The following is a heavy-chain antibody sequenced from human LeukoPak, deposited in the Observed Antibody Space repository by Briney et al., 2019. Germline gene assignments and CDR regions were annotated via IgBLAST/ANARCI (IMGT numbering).Heavy chain of an antibody. CDR3: AGYYGSGSVGGFDY. Sequence: GGSLRLSCAASVFTFSNCGVHWVRQARGRGREGVAVMWWGGSNEYYTDSVKGRFTISRDNSKNTLSLQMNSLRAEDTAVYYCAGYYGSGSVGGFDYWGQGTLVTVSS. D-gene: IGHD3-10*01. V-gene: IGHV3-33*01. CDR2: MWWGGSNE. J-gene: IGHJ4*02. CDR1: VFTFSNCG.